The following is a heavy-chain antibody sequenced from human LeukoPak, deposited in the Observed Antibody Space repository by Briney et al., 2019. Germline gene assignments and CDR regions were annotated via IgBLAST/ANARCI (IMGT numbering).Heavy chain of an antibody. CDR3: ARGLYGDYDSDYYYYYGMDV. J-gene: IGHJ6*02. CDR2: MSPNSGNT. CDR1: GYTFTSYD. Sequence: ASVKVSCKASGYTFTSYDINWVRQATGQGLEWMGWMSPNSGNTGYAQKFQGRVTMTRNTSISTAYMELSSLRSEDTAVYYCARGLYGDYDSDYYYYYGMDVWGQGTTVTVSS. D-gene: IGHD4-17*01. V-gene: IGHV1-8*01.